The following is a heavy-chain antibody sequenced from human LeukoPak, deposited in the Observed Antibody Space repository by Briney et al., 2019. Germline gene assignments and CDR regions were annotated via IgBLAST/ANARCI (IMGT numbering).Heavy chain of an antibody. CDR3: ARHKHSTSWYEAFDI. D-gene: IGHD6-13*01. CDR1: GGSISSYY. J-gene: IGHJ3*02. Sequence: SETLSLSCTVSGGSISSYYWSWIRQPPGKRLEWIGYIFYSGGTYYNPSLKSRVSISVDTSKTHFSLRLSSVTAADTAVYYCARHKHSTSWYEAFDIWGQGTMVTVSS. V-gene: IGHV4-59*08. CDR2: IFYSGGT.